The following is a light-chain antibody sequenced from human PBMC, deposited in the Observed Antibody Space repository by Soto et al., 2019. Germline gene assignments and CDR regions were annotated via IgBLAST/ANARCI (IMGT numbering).Light chain of an antibody. CDR2: EGS. CDR1: SSDVGSYNL. V-gene: IGLV2-23*01. J-gene: IGLJ1*01. Sequence: QSVLAQPASVSGAPGQSITISCTGTSSDVGSYNLVSWYQQHPGKAPKLMIYEGSKRPSGVSNRFSGSKSGNTASLTISGLQAEDEADYYCCSYAGSSTSPYVFGTGTRSPS. CDR3: CSYAGSSTSPYV.